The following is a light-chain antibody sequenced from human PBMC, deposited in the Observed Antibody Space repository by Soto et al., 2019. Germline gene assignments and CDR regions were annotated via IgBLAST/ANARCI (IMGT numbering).Light chain of an antibody. J-gene: IGKJ4*01. V-gene: IGKV3-20*01. CDR2: GAS. CDR1: QSVSSSY. CDR3: LQYGSSPRT. Sequence: EIVLTQSPGTLSLSPGERATLSCRASQSVSSSYLAWYQQKPGQAPRLLIYGASSRATGIPDRFSGSGSGTDFTLTISRLEPEDFAVYYCLQYGSSPRTFGGGTKVEIK.